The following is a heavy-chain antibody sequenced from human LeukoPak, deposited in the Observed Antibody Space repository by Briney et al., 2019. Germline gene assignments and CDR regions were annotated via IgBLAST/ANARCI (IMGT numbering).Heavy chain of an antibody. CDR3: AREGRGTMVRGVIPPQSWFDP. Sequence: SVKVSCKASGGTFSSYAISWVRQAPGQGLEWMGGIIPIFGTANYAQKFQGRVTITADESTSTAYMELSSLRSEDTAVYYCAREGRGTMVRGVIPPQSWFDPWGQGTLVTVSS. D-gene: IGHD3-10*01. CDR1: GGTFSSYA. CDR2: IIPIFGTA. J-gene: IGHJ5*02. V-gene: IGHV1-69*13.